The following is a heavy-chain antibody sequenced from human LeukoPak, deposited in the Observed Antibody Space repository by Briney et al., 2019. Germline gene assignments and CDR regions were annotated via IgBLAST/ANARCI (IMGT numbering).Heavy chain of an antibody. Sequence: PGGSLRLSCAASGFTFSSYAMSWVRQAPGKGLEWVSAISGSGGSTYYADSVKGRFTISRDNSKDTLYLQMNSLRAEDTAVYYCAKVHRGVYYFDYWGQGTLVTVSS. D-gene: IGHD3-10*01. J-gene: IGHJ4*02. CDR3: AKVHRGVYYFDY. CDR2: ISGSGGST. CDR1: GFTFSSYA. V-gene: IGHV3-23*01.